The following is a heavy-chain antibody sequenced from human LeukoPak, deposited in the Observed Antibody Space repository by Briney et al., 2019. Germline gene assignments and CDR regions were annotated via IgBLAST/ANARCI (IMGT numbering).Heavy chain of an antibody. V-gene: IGHV4-31*03. Sequence: SQTLSPTCTVSGGSISSGGYYWSWIRQHPGKGLEWIGYIYYSGSTYYNPSLKSRVTISVDTSKNQFSLKLSSVTAADTAVYYCARDQVLWFGELSNHYYGMDVWGQGTTVTVSS. CDR2: IYYSGST. D-gene: IGHD3-10*01. CDR1: GGSISSGGYY. J-gene: IGHJ6*02. CDR3: ARDQVLWFGELSNHYYGMDV.